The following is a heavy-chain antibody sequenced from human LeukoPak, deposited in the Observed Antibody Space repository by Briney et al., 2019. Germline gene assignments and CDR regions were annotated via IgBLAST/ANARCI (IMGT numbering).Heavy chain of an antibody. D-gene: IGHD3-10*01. Sequence: GGPLTLPCTLSGFTFSSYGMLWVPQAPGKGGEWVGVVSYDGTNKYYADSVKGRFTISRDNSKNTLYLQMNTLRAEDTAVYYCANDYRSGSFHDFWGQGTLVTVSS. CDR2: VSYDGTNK. CDR3: ANDYRSGSFHDF. J-gene: IGHJ4*02. V-gene: IGHV3-30*18. CDR1: GFTFSSYG.